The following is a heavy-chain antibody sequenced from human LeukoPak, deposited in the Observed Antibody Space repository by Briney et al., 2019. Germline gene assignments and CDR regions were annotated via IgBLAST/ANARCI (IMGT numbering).Heavy chain of an antibody. J-gene: IGHJ4*02. V-gene: IGHV3-23*01. Sequence: GGSLRLSCAASGFTFSSNSMNWVRQAPGKGLEWVSVISGSGGDTYYADSVKGRFTVSRDNSKDTLHLQMNSLRAEDTAVYYCAKTRLGNDDWGQGTLVTVSS. D-gene: IGHD4-11*01. CDR1: GFTFSSNS. CDR3: AKTRLGNDD. CDR2: ISGSGGDT.